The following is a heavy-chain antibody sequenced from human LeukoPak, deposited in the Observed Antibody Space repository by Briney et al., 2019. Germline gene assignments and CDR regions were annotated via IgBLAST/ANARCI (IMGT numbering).Heavy chain of an antibody. Sequence: ASVKVSCKASGYTFTGYYMHWVRQAPRQGLEWMGWINPNSGGTNYAQKFQGRVTMTRDTSISTAYMELSRLRSGDTAVYYCVREGGNAFDIWGQGTMVTVSS. D-gene: IGHD2-15*01. V-gene: IGHV1-2*02. CDR1: GYTFTGYY. J-gene: IGHJ3*02. CDR2: INPNSGGT. CDR3: VREGGNAFDI.